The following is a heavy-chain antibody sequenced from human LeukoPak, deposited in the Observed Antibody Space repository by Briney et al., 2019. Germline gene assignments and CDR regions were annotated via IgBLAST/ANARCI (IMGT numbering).Heavy chain of an antibody. V-gene: IGHV1-18*01. D-gene: IGHD6-19*01. CDR2: ISAYNGNT. J-gene: IGHJ6*03. CDR3: ARDRVYSSGWGAYYYYYYTDV. Sequence: ASVKVSCKASGYTFTSYGISWVRQAPGQGLEWMGWISAYNGNTNYAQKLQGRVTMTTDTSTTTAYMELRSLRSDDTAVYYCARDRVYSSGWGAYYYYYYTDVWGKGTTVTVSS. CDR1: GYTFTSYG.